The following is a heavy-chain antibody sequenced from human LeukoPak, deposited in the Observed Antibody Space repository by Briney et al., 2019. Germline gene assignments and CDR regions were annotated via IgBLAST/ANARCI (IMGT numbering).Heavy chain of an antibody. CDR3: ATDRDNSDWQKRFDS. J-gene: IGHJ4*02. Sequence: GGSLRLSCAASGFTFSSYWMNWYRQAPGKGVEWVGNINQDASEINYVDSVRGRFTISRDNAKNSLHLQMNSLRVEDTAVYYCATDRDNSDWQKRFDSWGQGTLVTVSS. CDR2: INQDASEI. D-gene: IGHD2-21*02. V-gene: IGHV3-7*01. CDR1: GFTFSSYW.